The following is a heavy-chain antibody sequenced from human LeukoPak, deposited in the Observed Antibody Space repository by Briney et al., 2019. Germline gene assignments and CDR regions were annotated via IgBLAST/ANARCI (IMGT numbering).Heavy chain of an antibody. CDR1: GGALSSGGYY. CDR2: IYHSGTP. CDR3: ARLTISGSGRLFDY. D-gene: IGHD3-10*01. V-gene: IGHV4-30-2*01. Sequence: SETLSLTCTVSGGALSSGGYYWTWIRQPPGKGLEWIGNIYHSGTPYYNPSLKSRVTLSVDRSKNQFSLKMTSVTAADTAVYYCARLTISGSGRLFDYWGQGALVTVSS. J-gene: IGHJ4*02.